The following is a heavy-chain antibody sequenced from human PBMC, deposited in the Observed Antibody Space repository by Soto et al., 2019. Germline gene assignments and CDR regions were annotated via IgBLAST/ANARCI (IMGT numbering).Heavy chain of an antibody. CDR2: INYSGST. CDR1: GGSISSSSYY. D-gene: IGHD6-19*01. J-gene: IGHJ5*02. V-gene: IGHV4-39*01. Sequence: QLQLQESGPGLVKTSETLSLTCTVSGGSISSSSYYWGWIRQPPGKGLEWIGSINYSGSTYDKSSLKSRVTISVDTSKNQCSLKLSSVTAADTAVYYCASPDSSGNWFDPWGQGTLVTVSS. CDR3: ASPDSSGNWFDP.